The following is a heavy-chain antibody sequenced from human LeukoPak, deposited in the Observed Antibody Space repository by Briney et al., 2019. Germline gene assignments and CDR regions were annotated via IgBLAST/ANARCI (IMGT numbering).Heavy chain of an antibody. J-gene: IGHJ4*02. Sequence: TSETLSLTCTVSGGSMGRYYWSWIRQPPGKGLEWIGYMYYSGSTKYNPSLKSRVTISVDTSKNQFSLKLSSVTAADTAVYYCARSSTGSYFDYWGQGTLVTVSS. CDR2: MYYSGST. D-gene: IGHD3-3*02. CDR1: GGSMGRYY. CDR3: ARSSTGSYFDY. V-gene: IGHV4-59*01.